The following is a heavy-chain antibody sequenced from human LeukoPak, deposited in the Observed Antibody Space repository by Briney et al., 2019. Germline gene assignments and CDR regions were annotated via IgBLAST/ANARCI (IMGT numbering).Heavy chain of an antibody. V-gene: IGHV3-30*18. CDR1: GFTFSSYG. CDR2: ISYDGSNK. CDR3: AKVTYSSSWHTIDY. J-gene: IGHJ4*02. D-gene: IGHD6-13*01. Sequence: PGGSLRLSCAASGFTFSSYGMHWVRQAPGKGLEWVAVISYDGSNKYYADSVKGRFTISRDNSKNTLYLQMNSLRAEDTAVYYCAKVTYSSSWHTIDYWGQGTLVTVSS.